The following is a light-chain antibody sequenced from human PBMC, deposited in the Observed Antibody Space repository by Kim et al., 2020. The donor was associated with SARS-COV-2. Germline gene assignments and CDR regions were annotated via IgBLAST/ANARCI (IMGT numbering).Light chain of an antibody. J-gene: IGKJ2*01. CDR2: WAS. V-gene: IGKV4-1*01. CDR3: QQYYSTPYT. CDR1: QSVLYRSNNTNY. Sequence: RATINCKSSQSVLYRSNNTNYLAWYQQKPGQPPKLLIYWASTRESGVPDRFSGSGSGTDFTLTISSLQAEDVAVYYCQQYYSTPYTFGQVTKLEIK.